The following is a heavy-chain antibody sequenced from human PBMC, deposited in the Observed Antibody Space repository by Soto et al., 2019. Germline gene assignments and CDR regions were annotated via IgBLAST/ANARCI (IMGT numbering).Heavy chain of an antibody. Sequence: VKLQRSGPGLGSPWGTRSLTCAAPGGPLPSINCWSWAPRPPGKGREWIGEIYYSGNPNYNPSLRGRVSMSVDKSQNQFSLWLTSVTAADTAVYYCARGFGHTSSWYFDLWGQGILITVSS. CDR2: IYYSGNP. V-gene: IGHV4-4*02. CDR1: GGPLPSINC. J-gene: IGHJ4*02. D-gene: IGHD6-13*01. CDR3: ARGFGHTSSWYFDL.